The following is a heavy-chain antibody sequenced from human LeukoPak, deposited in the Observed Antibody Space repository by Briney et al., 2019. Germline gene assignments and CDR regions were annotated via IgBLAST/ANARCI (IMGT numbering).Heavy chain of an antibody. Sequence: SQTLSLTCAVYGGSFSGHYWSWIRQPPGKGLEWIGEINHSGSTNYNPSLESRVTISVDTSKNHFSLKLSSVTAADTAVYYCASGQYYDLWSGYYVDWGQGTLVTVSA. V-gene: IGHV4-34*01. D-gene: IGHD3-3*01. CDR2: INHSGST. CDR3: ASGQYYDLWSGYYVD. CDR1: GGSFSGHY. J-gene: IGHJ4*02.